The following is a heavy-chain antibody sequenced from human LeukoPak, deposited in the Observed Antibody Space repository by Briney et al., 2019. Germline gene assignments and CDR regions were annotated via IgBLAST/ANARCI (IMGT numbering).Heavy chain of an antibody. Sequence: SVKVSCKASGGTFSSYAISWVRQAPGQGLEWMGGIIPIFGTANYAQKFQGRVTITADESTSTAYMELSSLRSEDTAVYYCAREEGLVGTAMEVYYYYGMDVWGQGTTVTVSS. V-gene: IGHV1-69*13. CDR3: AREEGLVGTAMEVYYYYGMDV. J-gene: IGHJ6*02. CDR1: GGTFSSYA. D-gene: IGHD5-18*01. CDR2: IIPIFGTA.